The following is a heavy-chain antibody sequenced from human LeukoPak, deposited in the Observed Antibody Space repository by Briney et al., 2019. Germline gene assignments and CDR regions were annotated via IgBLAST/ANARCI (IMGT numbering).Heavy chain of an antibody. V-gene: IGHV1-18*01. Sequence: ASVKVSCKASGYTFTSYGISWVRQAPGQGLEWMGWISAYNGNTNYAQKLQGRVTMTTDTSTSTAYMELRSLRSDDTAVYYCARVGYCSGGSCYPHAFDIWGQGTMVTVSS. J-gene: IGHJ3*02. D-gene: IGHD2-15*01. CDR1: GYTFTSYG. CDR2: ISAYNGNT. CDR3: ARVGYCSGGSCYPHAFDI.